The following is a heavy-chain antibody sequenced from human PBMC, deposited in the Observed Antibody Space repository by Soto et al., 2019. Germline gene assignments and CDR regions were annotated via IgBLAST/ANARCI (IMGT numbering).Heavy chain of an antibody. J-gene: IGHJ3*02. CDR1: GYTFTGYY. Sequence: ASVKVSFKASGYTFTGYYMHWLRQAPGQGLEWMGWINPNSGGTNYAQKFQGRVTMTRDTSISTAYMELSRLRSDDTAVYYCARSRKVGAFDIWGQGTMVTVSS. CDR3: ARSRKVGAFDI. V-gene: IGHV1-2*02. CDR2: INPNSGGT. D-gene: IGHD3-3*01.